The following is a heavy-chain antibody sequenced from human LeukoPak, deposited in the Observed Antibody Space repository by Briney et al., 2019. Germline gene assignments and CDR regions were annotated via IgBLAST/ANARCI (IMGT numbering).Heavy chain of an antibody. V-gene: IGHV3-74*01. CDR3: AKDQSGRSYYDSSGYSFIDY. CDR1: GVTFSSYW. CDR2: INSDGRSA. Sequence: GGSLRLSCAASGVTFSSYWMHWVRQAPGEGLGWVSRINSDGRSASYADSVKGRFTISRDNAKNTLYLHMNRLRAEDTAVYYCAKDQSGRSYYDSSGYSFIDYWGQGTLVTVSS. D-gene: IGHD3-22*01. J-gene: IGHJ4*02.